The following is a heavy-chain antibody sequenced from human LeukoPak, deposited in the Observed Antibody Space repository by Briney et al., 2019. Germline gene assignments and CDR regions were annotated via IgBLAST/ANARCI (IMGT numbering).Heavy chain of an antibody. J-gene: IGHJ4*02. CDR2: INSDGSST. V-gene: IGHV3-74*01. D-gene: IGHD6-19*01. CDR3: ARASSGWSPFDY. CDR1: GFTFSSYW. Sequence: GGSLRLSCAASGFTFSSYWMHWVRQAPGKGLVWVSRINSDGSSTSYADSVKGRFTISRDNVKNTLYLQMNSLRAEDTAVYYCARASSGWSPFDYWGQGTLVTVSS.